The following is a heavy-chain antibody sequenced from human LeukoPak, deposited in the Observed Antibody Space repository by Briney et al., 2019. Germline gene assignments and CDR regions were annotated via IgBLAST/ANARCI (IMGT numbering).Heavy chain of an antibody. Sequence: GGSLRLSCAASGFTFDDYGMSWVRHAPGKGLEWVSGINWNGGSTGYADSVKGRFTISRDNAKNTLYLQMNSLRAEDTAVYYCAKDRRLAAYDYWGQGTLVTVSS. CDR2: INWNGGST. V-gene: IGHV3-20*04. CDR3: AKDRRLAAYDY. J-gene: IGHJ4*02. CDR1: GFTFDDYG. D-gene: IGHD1-14*01.